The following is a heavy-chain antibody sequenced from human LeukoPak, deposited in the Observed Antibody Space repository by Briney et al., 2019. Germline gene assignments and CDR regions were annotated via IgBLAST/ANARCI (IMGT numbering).Heavy chain of an antibody. D-gene: IGHD2-2*01. CDR2: FDPEDGET. CDR3: ATGGVPAAIFPSYYYYYMDV. CDR1: GYTLTELS. J-gene: IGHJ6*03. V-gene: IGHV1-24*01. Sequence: ASVKVSCKVSGYTLTELSMHWVRQAPGKGREWMGGFDPEDGETIYAQKFQGRVTMTEDTSTDTAYMELSSLRSEDTAVYYCATGGVPAAIFPSYYYYYMDVWGKGTTVTVSS.